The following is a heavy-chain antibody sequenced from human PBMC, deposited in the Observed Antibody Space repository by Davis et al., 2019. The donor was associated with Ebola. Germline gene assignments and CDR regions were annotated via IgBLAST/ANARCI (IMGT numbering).Heavy chain of an antibody. J-gene: IGHJ6*02. V-gene: IGHV3-30*03. Sequence: GESLKISCAASGFTFSSYGMHWVRQAPGKGLEWVAVISYDGSNKYYADSVKGRFTISRDNSKNTLYLQMSSLRAEDTAVYYCARILYGAYGGFYHYYGMDVWGQGTTVTVSS. CDR1: GFTFSSYG. CDR3: ARILYGAYGGFYHYYGMDV. D-gene: IGHD4-17*01. CDR2: ISYDGSNK.